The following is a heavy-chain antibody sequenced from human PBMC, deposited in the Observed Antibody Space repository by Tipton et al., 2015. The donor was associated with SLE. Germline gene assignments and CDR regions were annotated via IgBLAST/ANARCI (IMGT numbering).Heavy chain of an antibody. V-gene: IGHV4-59*01. CDR1: GGSISSYY. CDR2: IYYSGST. CDR3: ASWSPERTSGWSRFDD. Sequence: TLSLTCTVSGGSISSYYWSWIRQPPGKGLEWIGYIYYSGSTNYNPSLKSRVTISVDTSKNQFSLKLSSVTAADTAVYYCASWSPERTSGWSRFDDWGQGTLVTVSS. D-gene: IGHD6-19*01. J-gene: IGHJ4*02.